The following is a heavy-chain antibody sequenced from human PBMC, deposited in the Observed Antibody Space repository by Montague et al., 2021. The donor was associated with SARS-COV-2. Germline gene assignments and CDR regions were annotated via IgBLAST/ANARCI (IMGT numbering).Heavy chain of an antibody. V-gene: IGHV4-59*01. D-gene: IGHD3-16*01. J-gene: IGHJ2*01. CDR1: GGSISGYY. Sequence: SETLSLTCSVSGGSISGYYWNWIRQPPGKGLEWIGYIYHSGNTKYNPSLKSRVSISVDTSKNQFSLRLSSVTAADTAVYYCAREYRIELWQTNWYFGLWGRGTLVTVSS. CDR2: IYHSGNT. CDR3: AREYRIELWQTNWYFGL.